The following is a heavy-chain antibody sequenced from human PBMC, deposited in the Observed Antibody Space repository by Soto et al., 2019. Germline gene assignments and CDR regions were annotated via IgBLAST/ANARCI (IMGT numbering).Heavy chain of an antibody. J-gene: IGHJ4*02. CDR2: IDYSGST. CDR1: GGSISSGDYY. D-gene: IGHD1-26*01. Sequence: QVQLQESGPGLVKPSQTLSLTCTVSGGSISSGDYYWIWIRQPPGKGLEWIGYIDYSGSTYYNPSLKSRVTISVDTSTNQFSLKLSSVTAADTAVYYCARAHANVGSYFDYWGQGTLVTVSS. CDR3: ARAHANVGSYFDY. V-gene: IGHV4-30-4*01.